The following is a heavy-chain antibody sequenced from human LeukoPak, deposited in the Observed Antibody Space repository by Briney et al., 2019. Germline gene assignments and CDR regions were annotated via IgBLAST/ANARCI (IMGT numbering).Heavy chain of an antibody. CDR3: ARGGSRLRQLVLFNGDWFDP. V-gene: IGHV1-2*02. Sequence: ASVKVSCKASGYTFTGYYMHWVRQAPGQGLEWMGWINPNSGGTNYAQKFQGRVTMTRGTSISTAYMELSRLRSDDTALYYWARGGSRLRQLVLFNGDWFDPWGQGTQVIVSP. CDR2: INPNSGGT. CDR1: GYTFTGYY. J-gene: IGHJ5*02. D-gene: IGHD6-13*01.